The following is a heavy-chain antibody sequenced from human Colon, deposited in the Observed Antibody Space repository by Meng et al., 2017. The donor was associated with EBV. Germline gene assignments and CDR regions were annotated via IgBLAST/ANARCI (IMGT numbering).Heavy chain of an antibody. D-gene: IGHD6-19*01. J-gene: IGHJ4*02. CDR3: GTLKYTSGFYGPAY. Sequence: QVQVVQSGSEVKKPGASVKVSCKASGYTFTRYPMNWVRQAPGQGLEWMGWISTNTGNPTYAQGFTGRFVFSVDTSVSTAYLQISSLKAEDTAVYYCGTLKYTSGFYGPAYWGQGALVTVSS. CDR1: GYTFTRYP. CDR2: ISTNTGNP. V-gene: IGHV7-4-1*02.